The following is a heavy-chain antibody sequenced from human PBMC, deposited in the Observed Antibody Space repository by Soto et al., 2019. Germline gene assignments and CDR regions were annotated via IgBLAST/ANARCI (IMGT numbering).Heavy chain of an antibody. J-gene: IGHJ5*02. CDR2: INPGNSNT. Sequence: ASVKVSCKASGYTFSTYAVHWVRQAPGQRPEWMGWINPGNSNTKYSQKFQGRFTMTRDTSASTAYMELSSLRSEDTAVYYCAREYCTSTSCYSYFDPWGQ. D-gene: IGHD2-2*01. CDR3: AREYCTSTSCYSYFDP. CDR1: GYTFSTYA. V-gene: IGHV1-3*01.